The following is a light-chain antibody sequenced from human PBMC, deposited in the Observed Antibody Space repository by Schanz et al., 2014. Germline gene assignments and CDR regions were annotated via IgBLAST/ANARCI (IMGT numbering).Light chain of an antibody. CDR3: QKYNDAPWT. CDR1: QGISNY. Sequence: DIQMTQSPPSLSASVGDRVTLTCRARQGISNYLAWYQQKPGKVPKLLIYAASTLQSGVPSRFSGSGSGTDFTLTISSLQPEDVATYYCQKYNDAPWTLGQGTKVEVK. CDR2: AAS. J-gene: IGKJ1*01. V-gene: IGKV1-27*01.